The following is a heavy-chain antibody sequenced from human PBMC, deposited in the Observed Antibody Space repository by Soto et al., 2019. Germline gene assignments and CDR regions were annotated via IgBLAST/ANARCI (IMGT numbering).Heavy chain of an antibody. CDR1: GFTFSSYS. CDR3: AIRGYCSSTSCPSSRGYFDY. CDR2: ISSSSSYI. J-gene: IGHJ4*02. Sequence: GSLRLSCAASGFTFSSYSMNWVRQAPGKGLEWVSSISSSSSYIYYADSVKGRFTISRDNAKNSLYLQMNSLRAEDTAVYYCAIRGYCSSTSCPSSRGYFDYWGQGTLVTVSS. V-gene: IGHV3-21*01. D-gene: IGHD2-2*01.